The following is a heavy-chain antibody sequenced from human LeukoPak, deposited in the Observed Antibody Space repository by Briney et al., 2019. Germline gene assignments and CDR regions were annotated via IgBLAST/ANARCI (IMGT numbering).Heavy chain of an antibody. CDR3: ARWNTAMDS. CDR1: GYTFTRNY. D-gene: IGHD5-18*01. CDR2: INPSGGSP. J-gene: IGHJ4*02. Sequence: GASVKLSCKTFGYTFTRNYLHCVRQAPGQELEWMGIINPSGGSPSYAQKFQGRVTMTRDTSTSTVYMELSSLRSEDTAVYYCARWNTAMDSWGQGTLVTVSS. V-gene: IGHV1-46*01.